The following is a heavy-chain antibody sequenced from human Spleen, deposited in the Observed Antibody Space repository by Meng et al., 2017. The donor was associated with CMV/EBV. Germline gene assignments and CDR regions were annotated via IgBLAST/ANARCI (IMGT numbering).Heavy chain of an antibody. D-gene: IGHD1-26*01. J-gene: IGHJ5*02. CDR2: IIPILGIA. V-gene: IGHV1-69*04. CDR3: AREWEPPGWFDP. Sequence: SVKVSCKASGGTFSSYTISWVRQAPGQGLEWMGRIIPILGIANYAQKFQGRVTMTRDTSTSTVYMELSSLRSEDTALYYCAREWEPPGWFDPWGQGTLVTVSS. CDR1: GGTFSSYT.